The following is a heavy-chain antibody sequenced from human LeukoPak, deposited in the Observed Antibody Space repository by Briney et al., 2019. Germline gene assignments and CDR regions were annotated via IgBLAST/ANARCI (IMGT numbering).Heavy chain of an antibody. CDR3: AREGYCSSTSSPNWFDP. Sequence: VASVKVSCKASGYTFTGYYMHWVRQAPGQGLEWMGWINPNSGGTNYAQKFQGRVTMTRDTSISTAYMELSRLRSDDTAVYYCAREGYCSSTSSPNWFDPWGQGTLVTVSS. D-gene: IGHD2-2*01. CDR2: INPNSGGT. CDR1: GYTFTGYY. J-gene: IGHJ5*02. V-gene: IGHV1-2*02.